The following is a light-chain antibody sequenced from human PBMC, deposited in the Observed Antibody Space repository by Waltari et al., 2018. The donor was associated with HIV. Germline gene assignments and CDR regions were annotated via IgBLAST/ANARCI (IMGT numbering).Light chain of an antibody. V-gene: IGLV3-10*01. Sequence: SYDLTQPPSVSVSPGQMARITCSGDALPKKYVSWYQVKEGQARGCFDGDNKRPTGRPERFAGSSSGTMVTLSISGAQVEDETELYCYSTDNSDNHTSVFGGGTKLTVL. CDR3: YSTDNSDNHTSV. CDR1: ALPKKY. CDR2: GDN. J-gene: IGLJ2*01.